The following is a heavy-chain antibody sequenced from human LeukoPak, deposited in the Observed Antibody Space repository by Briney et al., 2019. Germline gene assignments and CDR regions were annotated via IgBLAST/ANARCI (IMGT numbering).Heavy chain of an antibody. V-gene: IGHV5-51*01. CDR1: GYNFISYW. CDR2: IYPGDSDT. D-gene: IGHD6-13*01. Sequence: ESLKISCKGSGYNFISYWIGWVRQMPGKGLEWMGIIYPGDSDTRYSPSFQGQVTISADKSSTAYLQWSSLEVSDTAMYYCARGIAPDLRNAFDIWGQGTMVTVSS. CDR3: ARGIAPDLRNAFDI. J-gene: IGHJ3*02.